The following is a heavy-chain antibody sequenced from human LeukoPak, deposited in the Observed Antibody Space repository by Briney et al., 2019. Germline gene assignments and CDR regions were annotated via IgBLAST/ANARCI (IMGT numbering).Heavy chain of an antibody. D-gene: IGHD5-18*01. CDR2: ISAYNGNT. J-gene: IGHJ6*02. CDR1: GYTFTSYG. V-gene: IGHV1-18*01. Sequence: ASVKVSCKASGYTFTSYGISWVRQAPGQGLEWMGWISAYNGNTNYAQKLQGRVTMTTDTSTSTAYMELRSLRSDDTAVYYCARDREGIQLWLAYYYYGMDVWGQGTTVTVSS. CDR3: ARDREGIQLWLAYYYYGMDV.